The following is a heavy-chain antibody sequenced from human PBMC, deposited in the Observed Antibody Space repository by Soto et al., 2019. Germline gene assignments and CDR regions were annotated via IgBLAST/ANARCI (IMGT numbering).Heavy chain of an antibody. Sequence: WGSLRLSCAASGFTFSSYAMSRVRQAPGKGLEWVSAISGSGGSTYYADSVKGRFTISRDNSKNTLYLQMNSLRAEDTAVYYCAKLGGITIFGVVIIPDYYYYYMDVWGKGTTVTVSS. CDR1: GFTFSSYA. V-gene: IGHV3-23*01. CDR3: AKLGGITIFGVVIIPDYYYYYMDV. D-gene: IGHD3-3*01. CDR2: ISGSGGST. J-gene: IGHJ6*03.